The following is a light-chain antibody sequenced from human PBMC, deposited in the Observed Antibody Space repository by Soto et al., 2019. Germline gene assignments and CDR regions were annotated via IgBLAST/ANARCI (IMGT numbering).Light chain of an antibody. J-gene: IGKJ5*01. CDR3: QQYGSSIT. CDR2: GAS. Sequence: EIVMTQSPATLSVSPGERATLSCRASQTVNSNLAWYQQKPGQAPRLLIYGASTRATGIPARFSGSGSGTEFTLTINRLEPEDFAVYYCQQYGSSITFGQGTRLAIK. CDR1: QTVNSN. V-gene: IGKV3-15*01.